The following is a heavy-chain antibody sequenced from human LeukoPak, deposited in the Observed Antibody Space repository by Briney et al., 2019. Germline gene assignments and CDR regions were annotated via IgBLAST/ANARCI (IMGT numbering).Heavy chain of an antibody. Sequence: PGGSLRLSCAASGFSFSTYALSWVRQAPGKGLEWVSAISGSGGSAYYADSVKGRFTISRDNSRNTLYLQMNSLNAEDTAVYSCARKLGGVAPFDFWGQGTLVTVSS. CDR2: ISGSGGSA. J-gene: IGHJ4*02. CDR3: ARKLGGVAPFDF. CDR1: GFSFSTYA. V-gene: IGHV3-23*01. D-gene: IGHD3-16*01.